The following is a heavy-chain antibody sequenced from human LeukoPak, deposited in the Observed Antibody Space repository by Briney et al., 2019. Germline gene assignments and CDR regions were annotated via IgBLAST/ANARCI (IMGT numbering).Heavy chain of an antibody. D-gene: IGHD1-26*01. CDR2: IKHVGSEK. J-gene: IGHJ4*02. CDR3: ASGEWELRDDY. Sequence: PGGSLRLSCAASGFTFSSYWISWVRQAPGAGLERVANIKHVGSEKYYVDSVKGRFTITRDNAKNSLYLQMNSLRAEDTAVYYCASGEWELRDDYWGQGTLVTVSS. CDR1: GFTFSSYW. V-gene: IGHV3-7*01.